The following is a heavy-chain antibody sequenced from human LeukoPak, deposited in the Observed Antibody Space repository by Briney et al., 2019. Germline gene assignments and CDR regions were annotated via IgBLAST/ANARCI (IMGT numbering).Heavy chain of an antibody. D-gene: IGHD3-10*01. CDR1: GFTFSSYS. CDR2: ISSSSSYI. J-gene: IGHJ4*02. Sequence: AGGSLRLSCAASGFTFSSYSMNWVRQAPGKGLEWVSSISSSSSYIYYADSVKGRFTISRDNAKNSLYLQMNSLRAEDTAVYYCARDHPQTYYYGSGSYCSYWGQGTLVTVSS. CDR3: ARDHPQTYYYGSGSYCSY. V-gene: IGHV3-21*01.